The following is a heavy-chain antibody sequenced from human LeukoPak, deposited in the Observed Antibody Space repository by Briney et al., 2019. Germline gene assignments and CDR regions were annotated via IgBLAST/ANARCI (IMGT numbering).Heavy chain of an antibody. Sequence: SSETLSLTCTVSGGSISNNNYYWSWIRQHPGKGLEWIGYIYYSGCTYYNPSLKSRVTISVDTSKNQFSLKLSSVTAADTAVYYCARNKYDILTGRLDAFDIWGQGTMVTVSS. V-gene: IGHV4-31*03. CDR1: GGSISNNNYY. CDR2: IYYSGCT. CDR3: ARNKYDILTGRLDAFDI. J-gene: IGHJ3*02. D-gene: IGHD3-9*01.